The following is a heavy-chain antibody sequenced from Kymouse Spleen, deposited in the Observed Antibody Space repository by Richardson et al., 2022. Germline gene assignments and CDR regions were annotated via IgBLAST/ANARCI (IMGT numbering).Heavy chain of an antibody. CDR2: IYYSGST. D-gene: IGHD3-10*01. CDR3: ARDTVRGVRGWFDP. Sequence: QVQLQESGPGLVKPSETLSLTCTVSGGSVSSGSYYWSWIRQPPGKGLEWIGYIYYSGSTNYNPSLKSRVTISVDTSKNQFSLKLSSVTAADTAVYYCARDTVRGVRGWFDPWGQGTLVTVSS. J-gene: IGHJ5*02. CDR1: GGSVSSGSYY. V-gene: IGHV4-61*01.